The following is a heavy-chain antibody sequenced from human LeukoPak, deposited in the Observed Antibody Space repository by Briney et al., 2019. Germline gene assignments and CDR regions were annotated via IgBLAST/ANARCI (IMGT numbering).Heavy chain of an antibody. Sequence: KPGESLQISCQGSGYSFTSYWIGWVRPMPGKGLEWMGIIYPGDSDTRYSPSFQGQVTISADKSISTAYLQWSSLKASDTAMYYCARRSTPTVQFDYWGQGTLVTVSS. D-gene: IGHD1-26*01. V-gene: IGHV5-51*03. CDR2: IYPGDSDT. CDR3: ARRSTPTVQFDY. CDR1: GYSFTSYW. J-gene: IGHJ4*02.